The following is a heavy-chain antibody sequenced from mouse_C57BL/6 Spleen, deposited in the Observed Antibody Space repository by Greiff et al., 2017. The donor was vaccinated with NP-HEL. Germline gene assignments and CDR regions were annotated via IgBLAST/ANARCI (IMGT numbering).Heavy chain of an antibody. Sequence: QVQLKESGAELVRPGASVKLSCKASGYTFTDYYINWVKQRPGQGLEWIARIYPGSGNTYYNEKFKGKATLTAEKSSSTAYMQLSSLTSEDSAVYFCARDDYYAMDYWGQGTSVTVSS. CDR2: IYPGSGNT. J-gene: IGHJ4*01. CDR1: GYTFTDYY. V-gene: IGHV1-76*01. CDR3: ARDDYYAMDY.